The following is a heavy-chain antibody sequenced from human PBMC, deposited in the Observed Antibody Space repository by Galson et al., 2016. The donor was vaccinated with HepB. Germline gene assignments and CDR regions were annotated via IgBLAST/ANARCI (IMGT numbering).Heavy chain of an antibody. D-gene: IGHD2-8*01. V-gene: IGHV6-1*01. CDR2: TYYRSKWYN. J-gene: IGHJ3*02. Sequence: CAISGDSVASNSGGWNWIRQSPSRGLEWLGRTYYRSKWYNDYAVSVKSRITINPDTSKNQFSLQLNSVTPEDTAVYYCSRDPAPLMYAFDIWGQGTMVTV. CDR1: GDSVASNSGG. CDR3: SRDPAPLMYAFDI.